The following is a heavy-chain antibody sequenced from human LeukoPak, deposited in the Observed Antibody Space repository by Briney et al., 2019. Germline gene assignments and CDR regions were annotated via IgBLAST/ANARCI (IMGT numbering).Heavy chain of an antibody. CDR2: IKPDGSER. CDR1: GLTFRNYW. J-gene: IGHJ4*02. CDR3: ARAEGSGSSFDY. V-gene: IGHV3-7*02. D-gene: IGHD3-10*01. Sequence: GGSLRLSCGVSGLTFRNYWVSWVRQAPGKRLEWVANIKPDGSERNYVDSVKGRFTISRDNAKNSLYLQMNSLRVEDTAVYYCARAEGSGSSFDYWGQGTLVTVSS.